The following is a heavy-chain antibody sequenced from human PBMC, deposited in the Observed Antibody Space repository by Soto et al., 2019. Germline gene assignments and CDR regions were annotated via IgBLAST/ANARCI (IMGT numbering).Heavy chain of an antibody. CDR2: ISSSSSTI. V-gene: IGHV3-48*01. D-gene: IGHD5-12*01. CDR3: ARDGEDIVATGRYYYYMDV. J-gene: IGHJ6*03. Sequence: PGGSLRLSCAASGFTFSSYSMNWVRQAPGKGLEWVSYISSSSSTIYYADSVKGRFTISRDNAKNSLYLQMNSLRAEDTAVYYCARDGEDIVATGRYYYYMDVWGKGTTVTVSS. CDR1: GFTFSSYS.